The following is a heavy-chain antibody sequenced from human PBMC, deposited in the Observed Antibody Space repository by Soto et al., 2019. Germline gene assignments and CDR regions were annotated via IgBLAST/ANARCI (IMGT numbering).Heavy chain of an antibody. CDR1: GYSFTSYW. J-gene: IGHJ4*02. V-gene: IGHV5-10-1*01. CDR2: IDPSDSYT. CDR3: ARRITDSSGWSNYDY. Sequence: PGESLKISCKGSGYSFTSYWISWVRQMPGKGLEWMGRIDPSDSYTNYSPSFQGHVTISADKSISTAYLQWSSLKASDTAMYYCARRITDSSGWSNYDYWGQGTLVTVSS. D-gene: IGHD6-19*01.